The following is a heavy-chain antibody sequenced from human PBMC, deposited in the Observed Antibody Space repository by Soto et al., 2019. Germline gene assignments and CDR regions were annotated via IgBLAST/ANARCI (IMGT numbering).Heavy chain of an antibody. J-gene: IGHJ4*02. CDR3: ARVPPRYCSGGTCYYYYLDS. V-gene: IGHV1-69*01. Sequence: QVQLVQSGAEVKKPGSSVKVSCKVSGDTFSSYAISWVRQAPGQGLEWMGGIIPIFGTANYAQKFQGRVTITAHESTDTAYMELSSLRTEDTAVYYCARVPPRYCSGGTCYYYYLDSWGQGTLVTVSS. CDR2: IIPIFGTA. CDR1: GDTFSSYA. D-gene: IGHD2-15*01.